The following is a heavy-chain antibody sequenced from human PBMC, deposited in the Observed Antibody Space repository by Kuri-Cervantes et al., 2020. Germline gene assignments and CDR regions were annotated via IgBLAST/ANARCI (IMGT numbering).Heavy chain of an antibody. V-gene: IGHV3-7*01. J-gene: IGHJ4*02. Sequence: LSLTCAASGFTFSSYWMSWVRQAPGKGPEWVANIKQDGSEKYYVDSVKGRFTISRDNAKNSLYLQMNSLRAEDTAVYYCARGGGTFGGVIARGWYYFDYWGQGTLVTVSS. CDR3: ARGGGTFGGVIARGWYYFDY. D-gene: IGHD3-16*02. CDR2: IKQDGSEK. CDR1: GFTFSSYW.